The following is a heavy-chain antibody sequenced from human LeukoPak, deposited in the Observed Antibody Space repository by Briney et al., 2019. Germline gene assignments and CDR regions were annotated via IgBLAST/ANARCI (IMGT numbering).Heavy chain of an antibody. CDR3: ARDGGSGYSSSSNCYEGFDY. D-gene: IGHD2-2*01. CDR2: IYSGESA. J-gene: IGHJ4*02. Sequence: GGSLRLSCAASGFSVSSNYMSWVRQAPGKGLEWVSTIYSGESAYYADSVKGRFTISRDNSKNALVLQMNSLTAADTAVYYCARDGGSGYSSSSNCYEGFDYWGQGTLVTVSS. CDR1: GFSVSSNY. V-gene: IGHV3-66*01.